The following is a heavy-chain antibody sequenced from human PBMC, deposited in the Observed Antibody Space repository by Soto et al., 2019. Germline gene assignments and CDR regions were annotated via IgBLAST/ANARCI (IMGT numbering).Heavy chain of an antibody. CDR1: GFTFSDYA. D-gene: IGHD3-3*01. CDR2: ISGSGGST. V-gene: IGHV3-23*01. J-gene: IGHJ5*02. Sequence: GGSLRLSCAASGFTFSDYAMNRVRQAPGKGLEWVSTISGSGGSTYYADSVKGRFTISRDNSKNTLFLQMNSLRAEDTAVYYCANGRFLEWLLPDNWFDPWGQGTLVTVSS. CDR3: ANGRFLEWLLPDNWFDP.